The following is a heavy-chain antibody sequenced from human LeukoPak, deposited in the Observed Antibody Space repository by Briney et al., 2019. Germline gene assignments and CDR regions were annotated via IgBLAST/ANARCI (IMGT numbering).Heavy chain of an antibody. D-gene: IGHD3-9*01. CDR1: GFTVSSNY. CDR3: ARDPYLDWLFRDY. CDR2: IYSGGST. Sequence: GGSLRLSCAASGFTVSSNYMSWVRQAPGKGLEWVSVIYSGGSTYYADSVKGRFTISRDNSKNTLYLQMNSLRAEDTAVYYCARDPYLDWLFRDYWGQGTLVTVSS. J-gene: IGHJ4*02. V-gene: IGHV3-66*01.